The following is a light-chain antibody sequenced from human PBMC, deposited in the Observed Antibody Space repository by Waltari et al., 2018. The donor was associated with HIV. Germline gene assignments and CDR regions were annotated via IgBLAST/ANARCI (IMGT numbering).Light chain of an antibody. J-gene: IGKJ1*01. Sequence: AIRMTQSPSSFSASTGDRVTCTCRASKDVSSYLAWYQQKPGKAPNLLIYGGSTVQTGVPSRFSGSGSGTDFTLTISCLQSEDFAAYYCQQYYNYPLTFGQGTKVEIK. CDR1: KDVSSY. V-gene: IGKV1-8*01. CDR3: QQYYNYPLT. CDR2: GGS.